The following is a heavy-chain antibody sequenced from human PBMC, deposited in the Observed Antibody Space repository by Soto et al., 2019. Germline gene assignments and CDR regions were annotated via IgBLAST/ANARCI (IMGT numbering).Heavy chain of an antibody. V-gene: IGHV3-21*01. J-gene: IGHJ4*02. Sequence: WRSLRLSCAASGFTFSSYSMNWVRQAPGKRLEWVSSISSSSSYIYYADSVKGRFTISRDNAKNSLYLQMNSLRAEDTAVYYCARGVGRKYYYDSSGYYPFDYWGQGTLVTVSS. CDR3: ARGVGRKYYYDSSGYYPFDY. CDR1: GFTFSSYS. CDR2: ISSSSSYI. D-gene: IGHD3-22*01.